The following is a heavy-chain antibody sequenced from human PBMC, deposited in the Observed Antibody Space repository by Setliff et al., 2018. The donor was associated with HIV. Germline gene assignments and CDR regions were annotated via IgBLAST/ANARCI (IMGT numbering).Heavy chain of an antibody. CDR3: ARDRVESLWFRDLNYMDV. Sequence: GGSLRLSCASSGFTFRSYGMHWVRQAPGKGLEWVAMIWSDGSEKYYADSLKGRFTIPRDNSKNTLWLQMCNVRAEDTAVYYCARDRVESLWFRDLNYMDVWGKGTTVTVSS. J-gene: IGHJ6*03. D-gene: IGHD3-10*01. CDR1: GFTFRSYG. V-gene: IGHV3-33*01. CDR2: IWSDGSEK.